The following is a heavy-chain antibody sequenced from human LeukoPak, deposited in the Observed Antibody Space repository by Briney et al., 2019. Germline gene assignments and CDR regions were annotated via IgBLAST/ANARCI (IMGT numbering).Heavy chain of an antibody. D-gene: IGHD3-22*01. J-gene: IGHJ3*02. CDR1: GGSISSSSYY. Sequence: SETLSLTCTVSGGSISSSSYYWGWIRQPPGKGLEWIGSIYYSGSTYYNPSLKSRVTISVDTSKNQFSLKLSSVTAADTAVYYCARVRRFYYDSSTKGAFDIWGQGTMVTVSS. CDR2: IYYSGST. CDR3: ARVRRFYYDSSTKGAFDI. V-gene: IGHV4-39*07.